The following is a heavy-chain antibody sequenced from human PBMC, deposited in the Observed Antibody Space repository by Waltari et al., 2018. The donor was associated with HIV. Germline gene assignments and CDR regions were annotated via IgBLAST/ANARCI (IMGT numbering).Heavy chain of an antibody. Sequence: EVQLVESGGGLVKPGGSLRLSCAASGFNFSSYSMNWVRQAPGKGLEWVSSISSSSSYIYYADSVKGRFTISRDNAKNSLYLQMNSLRAEDTAVYYCARDFWGGYYYGMDVWGQGTTVTVSS. CDR1: GFNFSSYS. J-gene: IGHJ6*02. CDR3: ARDFWGGYYYGMDV. D-gene: IGHD3-16*01. V-gene: IGHV3-21*01. CDR2: ISSSSSYI.